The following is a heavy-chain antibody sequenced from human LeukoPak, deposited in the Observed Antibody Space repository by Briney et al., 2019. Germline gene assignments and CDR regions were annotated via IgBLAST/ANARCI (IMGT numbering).Heavy chain of an antibody. CDR3: AKGHSSTWYGTDV. CDR1: GFTVSSNY. J-gene: IGHJ6*04. CDR2: NYSGGST. Sequence: GGSLRLSCAASGFTVSSNYMSWVRRAPGKGLEWVSVNYSGGSTYYADSVKGRFTISRDNSKNTLYLQMNSLRAEDTAVYYCAKGHSSTWYGTDVWGEGTTVTVSS. V-gene: IGHV3-53*01. D-gene: IGHD6-13*01.